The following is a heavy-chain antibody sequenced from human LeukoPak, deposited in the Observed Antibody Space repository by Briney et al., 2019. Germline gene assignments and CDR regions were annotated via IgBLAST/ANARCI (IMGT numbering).Heavy chain of an antibody. D-gene: IGHD3-9*01. CDR1: GGSISSGDYY. CDR2: IYYSGST. V-gene: IGHV4-30-4*01. J-gene: IGHJ5*02. Sequence: SETLSLTCTVSGGSISSGDYYWSWIRQPPGKGLEWIGYIYYSGSTYYNPSLKSRVTISVDTSKNQFSLKLSSVTAADTAVYYCARVHFYGENYDILTGPNWFDPWGQGTLVTVSS. CDR3: ARVHFYGENYDILTGPNWFDP.